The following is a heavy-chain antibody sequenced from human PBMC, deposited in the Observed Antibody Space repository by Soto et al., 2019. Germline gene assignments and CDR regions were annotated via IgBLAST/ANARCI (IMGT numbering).Heavy chain of an antibody. CDR3: ARSEFYGSGSDPIDY. J-gene: IGHJ4*02. CDR1: GGTFSSYA. Sequence: QVQLVQSGAEVKKPGSSVKVSCKASGGTFSSYAISWVRQAPGQGLEWMGGIIPIFGRANYAQKFQGRVTITADESTSTAYMELSSLRSEDTAVYYCARSEFYGSGSDPIDYWGQGTLVTVSS. CDR2: IIPIFGRA. D-gene: IGHD3-10*01. V-gene: IGHV1-69*01.